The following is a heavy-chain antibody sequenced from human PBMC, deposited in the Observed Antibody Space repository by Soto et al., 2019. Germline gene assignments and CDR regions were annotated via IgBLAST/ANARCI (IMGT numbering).Heavy chain of an antibody. CDR1: GGSFSGYY. CDR3: ARGHPYYYDSSGYYTKRPFDY. D-gene: IGHD3-22*01. J-gene: IGHJ4*02. V-gene: IGHV4-34*01. CDR2: INHSGST. Sequence: SETLSLTCAVYGGSFSGYYWSWIRQPPGKGLEWIGEINHSGSTNYNPSLKSRVTISVDTSKNQFSLKLSSVTAADTAVYYCARGHPYYYDSSGYYTKRPFDYWGQGTLVTSPQ.